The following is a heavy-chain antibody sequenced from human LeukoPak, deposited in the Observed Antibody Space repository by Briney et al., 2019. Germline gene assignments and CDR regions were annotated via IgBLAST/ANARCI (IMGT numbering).Heavy chain of an antibody. CDR1: GGSISGYY. V-gene: IGHV4-38-2*02. D-gene: IGHD1-1*01. Sequence: PSETLSLTCTVSGGSISGYYWGWIRQPPGKGLEWIGSIYHSGSTYYNPSLKSRVTISVDTSKNQFSLKLSSVTAADTAVYYCARHRAGTLIDYWGQGTLVTVSS. CDR2: IYHSGST. J-gene: IGHJ4*02. CDR3: ARHRAGTLIDY.